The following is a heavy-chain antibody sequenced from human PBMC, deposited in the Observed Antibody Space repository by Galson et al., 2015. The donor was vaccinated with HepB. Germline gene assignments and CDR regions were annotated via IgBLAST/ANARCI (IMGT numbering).Heavy chain of an antibody. CDR1: GFTFRSFA. CDR3: AKGVYGSGWPD. D-gene: IGHD6-19*01. V-gene: IGHV3-23*01. CDR2: ISGSGGDT. J-gene: IGHJ4*02. Sequence: LRLSCAVSGFTFRSFAMNWVRQAPGKGLDWVSGISGSGGDTDYEDSVKGRFTISRDNSRNTLYLQMNSLRAEDTAVYYCAKGVYGSGWPDWGQGTLATVSS.